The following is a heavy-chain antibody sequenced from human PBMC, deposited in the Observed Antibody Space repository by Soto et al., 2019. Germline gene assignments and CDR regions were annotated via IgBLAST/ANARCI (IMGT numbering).Heavy chain of an antibody. D-gene: IGHD3-10*01. Sequence: GESLKIACKGSVYSFTSYWISWVRQMPGKGLEWMGRIDPSDSYTNYSPSFQGHVTISADKSISTAYLQWSSLKASDTAMYYCARHEEGPGFYYYYGMDVWGQGTTVTVSS. V-gene: IGHV5-10-1*01. J-gene: IGHJ6*02. CDR3: ARHEEGPGFYYYYGMDV. CDR1: VYSFTSYW. CDR2: IDPSDSYT.